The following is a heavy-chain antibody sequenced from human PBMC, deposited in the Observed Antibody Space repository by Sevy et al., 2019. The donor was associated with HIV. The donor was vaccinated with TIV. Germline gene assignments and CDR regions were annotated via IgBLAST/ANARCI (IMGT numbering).Heavy chain of an antibody. CDR3: AKEGAYSYTTYFDY. Sequence: GGSLRLSCAASGFSFSGYAIHWVRQAPGKGLEWVAVISFDGSNKYYADSVKGRFTISRDNSKNTLFLQMHSLRAEDTAVYYGAKEGAYSYTTYFDYWGQGTVVTVSS. V-gene: IGHV3-30*18. CDR1: GFSFSGYA. J-gene: IGHJ4*02. D-gene: IGHD1-26*01. CDR2: ISFDGSNK.